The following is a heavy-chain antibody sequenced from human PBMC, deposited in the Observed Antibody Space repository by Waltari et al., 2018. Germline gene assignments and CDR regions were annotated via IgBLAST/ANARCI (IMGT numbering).Heavy chain of an antibody. CDR1: GYTFTGYY. Sequence: QVQLVQSGAEVKKPGASVKVSCKASGYTFTGYYMHWVRQAPGQGLEWMGRINPNSGGTNYAQKFQGRVTMTRDTSISTAYMELSRLRSDDTAVYYCARVGWCSGGSCYPGDYWGQGTLVTVSS. CDR2: INPNSGGT. CDR3: ARVGWCSGGSCYPGDY. V-gene: IGHV1-2*06. J-gene: IGHJ4*02. D-gene: IGHD2-15*01.